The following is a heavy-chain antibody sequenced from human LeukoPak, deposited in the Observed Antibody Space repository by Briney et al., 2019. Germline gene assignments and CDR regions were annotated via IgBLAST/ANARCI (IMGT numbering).Heavy chain of an antibody. Sequence: GGSLRLSCAASGLTFTNYAMHWVRQTPGKGLEWVALISSDGSKNIYADPVKGRFTVSRDNSKNTLYLQMNSLRAEDTAVYYCVKGLVQTTMSYSVDYWGQGALVTGSS. V-gene: IGHV3-30*18. CDR2: ISSDGSKN. CDR3: VKGLVQTTMSYSVDY. CDR1: GLTFTNYA. J-gene: IGHJ4*02. D-gene: IGHD1-1*01.